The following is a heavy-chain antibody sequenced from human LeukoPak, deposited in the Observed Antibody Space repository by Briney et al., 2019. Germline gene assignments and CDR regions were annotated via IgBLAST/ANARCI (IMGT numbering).Heavy chain of an antibody. CDR3: ARGGSDTAMAHDY. Sequence: PGGSLRLSCAASGFTFSNHWMHWVRHAPGKGLMWVSRISRGASRTDYADSVKGRFTISRDDAKNTLYLQVNSLRVEDTGVYFCARGGSDTAMAHDYWGQGILVTASS. J-gene: IGHJ4*02. D-gene: IGHD5-18*01. V-gene: IGHV3-74*01. CDR1: GFTFSNHW. CDR2: ISRGASRT.